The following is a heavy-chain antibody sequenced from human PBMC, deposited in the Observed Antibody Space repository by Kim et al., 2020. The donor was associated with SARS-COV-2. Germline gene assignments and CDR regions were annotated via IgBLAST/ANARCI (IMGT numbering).Heavy chain of an antibody. V-gene: IGHV4-59*13. Sequence: SETLSLTCTVSGGSITNYYWSWIRQPPGKGLEWTGHIHYTGTTNYNSSLKSRVTILVDSSKNQFSLKLTSVTAADTAVYSCARFGSCGDGICSFDHWGQGVLVTVS. D-gene: IGHD2-15*01. CDR1: GGSITNYY. CDR2: IHYTGTT. J-gene: IGHJ4*02. CDR3: ARFGSCGDGICSFDH.